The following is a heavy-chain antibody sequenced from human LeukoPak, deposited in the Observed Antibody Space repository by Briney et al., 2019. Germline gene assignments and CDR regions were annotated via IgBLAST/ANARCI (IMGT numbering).Heavy chain of an antibody. V-gene: IGHV3-48*04. CDR2: ISSSSTI. J-gene: IGHJ5*02. CDR1: GFTFSSYS. D-gene: IGHD3-10*01. CDR3: ARSGARGFGVSWFDP. Sequence: SGGSLRLSCAASGFTFSSYSMNWVRQAPGKGLEWVSYISSSSTIYYADSVKGRFTISRDNAKNSLYLQMNSLRAEDTAVYYCARSGARGFGVSWFDPWGQGTLVTVSS.